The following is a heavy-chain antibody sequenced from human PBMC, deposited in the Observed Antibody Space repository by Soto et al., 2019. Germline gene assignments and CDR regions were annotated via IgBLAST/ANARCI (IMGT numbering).Heavy chain of an antibody. V-gene: IGHV1-46*01. CDR1: GYTFTSYY. CDR2: INPSGGST. D-gene: IGHD6-13*01. CDR3: ASSRGVYSSSWYREPSGFDY. Sequence: ASVKVSCKASGYTFTSYYMHWVRQAPGQGLEWMGIINPSGGSTSYAQKFQGRVTMTRDTSTSPVYMELSSLRSEDTAVYYCASSRGVYSSSWYREPSGFDYWGQGTLVTVSS. J-gene: IGHJ4*02.